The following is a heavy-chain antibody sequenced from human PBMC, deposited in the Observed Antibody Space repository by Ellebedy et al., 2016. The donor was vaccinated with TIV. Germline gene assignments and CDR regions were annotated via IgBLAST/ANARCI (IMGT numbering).Heavy chain of an antibody. V-gene: IGHV3-30*04. CDR3: ARDRSYSPTY. J-gene: IGHJ4*02. Sequence: GGSLRLSXAASGFTFSNYAMNWVRQTPGKGLEWVAFISYDGNNKYYVDSVKGRFTLSRDNSKNTLFLEMSSLRTEDTAVYYCARDRSYSPTYWGQGTLVTVSS. D-gene: IGHD1-26*01. CDR1: GFTFSNYA. CDR2: ISYDGNNK.